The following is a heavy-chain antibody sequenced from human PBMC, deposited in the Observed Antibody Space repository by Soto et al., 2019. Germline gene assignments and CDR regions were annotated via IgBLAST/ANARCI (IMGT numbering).Heavy chain of an antibody. CDR3: ASGQSVRSDMDV. J-gene: IGHJ6*02. Sequence: ASVKVSCKASGGTFSSYAISWVRQAPGQGLEWMGGIIPIFGTANYAQKFQGRVTITADESTSTAYMELSSLRSEDTAVCYCASGQSVRSDMDVWGQGTTVTVSS. V-gene: IGHV1-69*13. CDR2: IIPIFGTA. CDR1: GGTFSSYA. D-gene: IGHD4-17*01.